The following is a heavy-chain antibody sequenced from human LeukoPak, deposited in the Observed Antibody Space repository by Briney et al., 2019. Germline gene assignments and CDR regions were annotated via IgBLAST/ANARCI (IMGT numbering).Heavy chain of an antibody. Sequence: SETLSLTCTVSGGSISSYYWSWIRQPPGKGLEWIGYIYYSGSTNYNPSLKSRVTISVDTSKNQFSLKLSSVTAADTAMYYCTRDSERAFDYWGQGTLVTVSS. CDR1: GGSISSYY. CDR3: TRDSERAFDY. D-gene: IGHD1-26*01. V-gene: IGHV4-59*01. CDR2: IYYSGST. J-gene: IGHJ4*02.